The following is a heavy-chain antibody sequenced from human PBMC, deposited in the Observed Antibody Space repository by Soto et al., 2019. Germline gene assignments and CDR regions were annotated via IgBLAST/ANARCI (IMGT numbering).Heavy chain of an antibody. CDR2: INQDGSEK. Sequence: PGGSLRLSCAASGFTFSTYWMDWVRQTPGKGLEWVANINQDGSEKNYVDSVKGRFTISRDNAKNTLYLQMNSLTAEDSALYYCSRTLDPWGPGTLVTVSS. V-gene: IGHV3-7*01. J-gene: IGHJ5*02. CDR1: GFTFSTYW. CDR3: SRTLDP.